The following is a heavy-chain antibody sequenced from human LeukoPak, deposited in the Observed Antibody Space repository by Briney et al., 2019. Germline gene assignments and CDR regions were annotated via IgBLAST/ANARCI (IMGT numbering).Heavy chain of an antibody. J-gene: IGHJ4*02. CDR1: GFTGSNNY. CDR2: IYSGGST. CDR3: ARDDDSSGYSIAH. V-gene: IGHV3-53*01. D-gene: IGHD3-22*01. Sequence: GGSLRLSCAASGFTGSNNYVSWVRRAPGKGLEWVSVIYSGGSTYYADSVKGRFTISRDNSKNTLYLQMNSLRAEDTAVYYCARDDDSSGYSIAHWGQGTLVTVSS.